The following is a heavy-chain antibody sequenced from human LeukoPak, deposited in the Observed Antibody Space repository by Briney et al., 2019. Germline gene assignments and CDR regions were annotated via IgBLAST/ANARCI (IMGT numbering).Heavy chain of an antibody. CDR2: FFPGGGT. J-gene: IGHJ4*02. V-gene: IGHV4-4*07. CDR1: GGSISGNW. CDR3: ARYDSSGLDY. Sequence: SETLSLTCTVSGGSISGNWWSWIRQPAGKGLEWIGRFFPGGGTNYNPSLKSRVTMSVDTSKNQFSLKLGSVTAADTAIYYCARYDSSGLDYWGQGTLVTVSS. D-gene: IGHD3-22*01.